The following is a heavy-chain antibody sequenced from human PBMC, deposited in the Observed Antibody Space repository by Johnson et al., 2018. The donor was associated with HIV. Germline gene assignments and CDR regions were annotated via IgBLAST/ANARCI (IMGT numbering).Heavy chain of an antibody. D-gene: IGHD6-6*01. V-gene: IGHV3-30-3*01. Sequence: QMLLVESGGGVVQPGRSLRLSCAASGFTLSSYAMHWVRQAPGKGLEWVAVISYDGGNKYYADSVKGRFTISRDNSKNTLYLQMNSLRAEDTALYYCAKDRGEYSSLHDAFDIWGQGTMVTVSS. CDR1: GFTLSSYA. CDR3: AKDRGEYSSLHDAFDI. CDR2: ISYDGGNK. J-gene: IGHJ3*02.